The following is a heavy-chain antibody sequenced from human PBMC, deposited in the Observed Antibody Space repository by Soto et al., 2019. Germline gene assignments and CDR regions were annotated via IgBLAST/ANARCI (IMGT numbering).Heavy chain of an antibody. CDR3: ARWGTTGGFDL. CDR1: GFRFKSFV. J-gene: IGHJ4*02. CDR2: TSYDGNNK. Sequence: QVQLVESGGGVVQPGASLRPSCAAPGFRFKSFVMHWVRQAPGKGLEWVAFTSYDGNNKDYGDSVKGRFTVSRDNSQNTLHLQMDFLRPEDTALYYCARWGTTGGFDLWGQGTLVSVSS. V-gene: IGHV3-30*19. D-gene: IGHD3-16*01.